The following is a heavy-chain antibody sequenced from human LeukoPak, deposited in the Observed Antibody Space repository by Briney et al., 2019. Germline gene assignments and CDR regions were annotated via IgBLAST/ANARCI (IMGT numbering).Heavy chain of an antibody. V-gene: IGHV1-46*01. CDR1: GYTFTTYY. CDR3: ARRVYCSGGSCSRGANWFDP. CDR2: INPSGGRT. D-gene: IGHD2-15*01. Sequence: ASVKVSCKASGYTFTTYYMNWVRQAPGQGLEWMGIINPSGGRTTYAQKFQGRVTMTRDMSTSTVYMELSSLRSEDTAVYYCARRVYCSGGSCSRGANWFDPWGQGTLVTVSS. J-gene: IGHJ5*02.